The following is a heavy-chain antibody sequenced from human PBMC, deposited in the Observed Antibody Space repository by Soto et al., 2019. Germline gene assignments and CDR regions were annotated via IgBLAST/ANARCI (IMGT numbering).Heavy chain of an antibody. CDR2: IIPNFDTT. CDR1: GDSFNTFA. Sequence: QVQLVQSGAEVKKPGSSVKLSCKASGDSFNTFAVTWVRQAPGQGLEWMGGIIPNFDTTNYAQKFQGRVTIIADKTTSTPYMELSSLRSEDTAVYYYARPYYDSSGYYLWYFDYWGQGTRVTVSS. D-gene: IGHD3-22*01. V-gene: IGHV1-69*06. CDR3: ARPYYDSSGYYLWYFDY. J-gene: IGHJ4*02.